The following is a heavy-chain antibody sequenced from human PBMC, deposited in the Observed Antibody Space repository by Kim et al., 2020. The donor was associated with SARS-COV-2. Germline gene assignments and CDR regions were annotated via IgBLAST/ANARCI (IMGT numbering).Heavy chain of an antibody. D-gene: IGHD3-16*01. CDR1: GFTFSSYG. CDR3: AKDRGGPYYYYGMDV. CDR2: ISYDGSNK. Sequence: GGSLRLSCAASGFTFSSYGMHWVHQAPGKGLEWVAVISYDGSNKYYADSVKGRFTISRDNSKNTLYLQMNSLRAEDTAVYYCAKDRGGPYYYYGMDVWGQGTTVTVS. V-gene: IGHV3-30*18. J-gene: IGHJ6*02.